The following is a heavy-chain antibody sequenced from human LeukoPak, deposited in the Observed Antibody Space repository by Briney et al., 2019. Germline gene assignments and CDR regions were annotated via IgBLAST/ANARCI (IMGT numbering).Heavy chain of an antibody. V-gene: IGHV4-39*01. J-gene: IGHJ4*02. CDR1: GGSISSSSYY. CDR2: IYYSGST. D-gene: IGHD3-22*01. CDR3: ARQYYYDSSGYYLPFDY. Sequence: SETLSLTCTVSGGSISSSSYYWGWIRQPPGKGLEWIGSIYYSGSTYYNPSLKSRVTISVDTSKSQFSLKLSSVTAADTAVYYCARQYYYDSSGYYLPFDYWGQGTLVTVSS.